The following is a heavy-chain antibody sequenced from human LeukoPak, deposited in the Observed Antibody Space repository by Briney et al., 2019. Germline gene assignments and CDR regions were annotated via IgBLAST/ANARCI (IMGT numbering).Heavy chain of an antibody. V-gene: IGHV5-51*01. CDR2: IYPGDSDT. CDR3: ARAGDYGDYDPNWFDP. D-gene: IGHD4-17*01. Sequence: GESLKISCKGSGYSFTSYWIGWVRQMPGKGLEWRGIIYPGDSDTRYSPSFQGQVTISADKSISTAYLQWSSLKASDTAMYYCARAGDYGDYDPNWFDPWGQGTLVTVSS. J-gene: IGHJ5*02. CDR1: GYSFTSYW.